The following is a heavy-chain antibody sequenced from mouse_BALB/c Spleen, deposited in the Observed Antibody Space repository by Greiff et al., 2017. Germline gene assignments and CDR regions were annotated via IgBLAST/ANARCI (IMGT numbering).Heavy chain of an antibody. CDR1: GYSFTSYY. V-gene: IGHV1S135*01. CDR3: ARRSYDYYAMDY. Sequence: EVQLQQSGPELMKPGASVKISCKASGYSFTSYYMHWVKQSHGKSLEWIGYIDPFNGGTSYNQKFKGKATLTVDKSSSTAYMHLSSLTSEDSAVYYCARRSYDYYAMDYWGQGTSVTDSS. D-gene: IGHD2-12*01. CDR2: IDPFNGGT. J-gene: IGHJ4*01.